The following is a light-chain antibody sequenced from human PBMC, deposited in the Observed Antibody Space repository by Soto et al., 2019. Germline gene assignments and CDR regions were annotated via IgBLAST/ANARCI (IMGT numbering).Light chain of an antibody. Sequence: EIVLTQSPGTLSLSPGERATLSCRASQSVSSNYLAWYQQKPGQAPRLLIYDASSRATGIPDRFSGSGSGTDFTLTISRLEPEDFAVYSCQQYGSSPPWTFGQGTKVDIK. J-gene: IGKJ1*01. CDR1: QSVSSNY. CDR2: DAS. V-gene: IGKV3-20*01. CDR3: QQYGSSPPWT.